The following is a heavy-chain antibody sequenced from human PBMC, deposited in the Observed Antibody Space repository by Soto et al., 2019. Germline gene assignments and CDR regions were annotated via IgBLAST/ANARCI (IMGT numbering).Heavy chain of an antibody. CDR2: ISYDGSNK. D-gene: IGHD1-26*01. Sequence: PGGSLRLSCAASGFTFSSYGMHWVRQAPGKGLEWVALISYDGSNKYYADTVKGRFTISRDNSKNTLYLQMNSLRDEDTAVYYCAKVRYSGSYYGFDYWGQGT. CDR3: AKVRYSGSYYGFDY. V-gene: IGHV3-30*18. J-gene: IGHJ4*02. CDR1: GFTFSSYG.